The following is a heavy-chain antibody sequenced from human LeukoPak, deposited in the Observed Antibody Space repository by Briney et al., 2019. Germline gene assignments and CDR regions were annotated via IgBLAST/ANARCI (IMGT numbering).Heavy chain of an antibody. CDR3: AKDRDSSGYGYYYGMDV. CDR1: GFTFDDYA. D-gene: IGHD6-19*01. Sequence: TGGSLRLSCTASGFTFDDYAMHWVRQAPGKGLEWVSGISWNSGSIGYADSVKGRSTISRDNAKNSLYLQMNSLRAEDTALYYCAKDRDSSGYGYYYGMDVWGQGTTVTVSS. CDR2: ISWNSGSI. J-gene: IGHJ6*02. V-gene: IGHV3-9*01.